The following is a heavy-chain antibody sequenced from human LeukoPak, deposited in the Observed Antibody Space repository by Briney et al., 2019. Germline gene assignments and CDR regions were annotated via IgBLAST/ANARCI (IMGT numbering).Heavy chain of an antibody. D-gene: IGHD5-18*01. J-gene: IGHJ4*02. CDR1: GGSISSHY. CDR2: IDSSGST. CDR3: ARETQYGYHDY. Sequence: SETLSLTCTVSGGSISSHYWSWIRQPAGKGLEWIGRIDSSGSTNYNPSLNSRVTMSVDRSKNQFSLKLNSVTAADTAVFYCARETQYGYHDYWGLGTLITVSS. V-gene: IGHV4-4*07.